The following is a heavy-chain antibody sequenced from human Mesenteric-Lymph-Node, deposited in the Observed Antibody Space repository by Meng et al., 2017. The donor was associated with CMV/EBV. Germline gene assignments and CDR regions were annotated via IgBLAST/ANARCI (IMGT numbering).Heavy chain of an antibody. J-gene: IGHJ4*02. CDR1: GFTFNIYA. D-gene: IGHD3-22*01. V-gene: IGHV3-23*01. Sequence: GGSLRLSCAASGFTFNIYAMSWVRQAPGKGLEWVAGTSRTGGNTYYADSVQGRFTVSRDNSKNTLYLQLDSLRAEDTAVYYCARGHGLRDSGYYFLLSDWGQGTLVTVS. CDR3: ARGHGLRDSGYYFLLSD. CDR2: TSRTGGNT.